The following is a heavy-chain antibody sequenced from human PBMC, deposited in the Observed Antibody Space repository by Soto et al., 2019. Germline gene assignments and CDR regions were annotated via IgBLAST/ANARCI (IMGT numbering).Heavy chain of an antibody. CDR1: GGSISSYY. V-gene: IGHV4-59*08. J-gene: IGHJ4*02. CDR3: ARRYGANFDY. CDR2: IYYSGST. Sequence: QVQLQESGPGLVKPSETLSLTCTVSGGSISSYYWSWIRQPPGKGLEWIGYIYYSGSTNYNPSLKSRVTIAVDTSKNQFSLKLSSVTAADTAVYSCARRYGANFDYWGQGTLVTVSS. D-gene: IGHD4-17*01.